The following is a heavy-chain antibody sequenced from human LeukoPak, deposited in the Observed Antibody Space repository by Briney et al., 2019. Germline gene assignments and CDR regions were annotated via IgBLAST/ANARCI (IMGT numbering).Heavy chain of an antibody. V-gene: IGHV3-23*01. Sequence: PGGSLRLSCAASGFTFSSYAMSWVRQAPGKGLEWVSAISGGGDNTYYADSVKGRFTISRDNSKNTLYLQMNSLRAEDTAVYYCARGGIYYFDYWGQGTLVTVSS. CDR2: ISGGGDNT. CDR3: ARGGIYYFDY. D-gene: IGHD2-15*01. CDR1: GFTFSSYA. J-gene: IGHJ4*02.